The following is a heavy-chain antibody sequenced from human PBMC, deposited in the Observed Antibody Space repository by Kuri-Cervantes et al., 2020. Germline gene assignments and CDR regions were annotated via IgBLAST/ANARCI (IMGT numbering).Heavy chain of an antibody. CDR3: ARGYFDY. CDR2: ISSTSSYI. Sequence: ESLKISCEASGFRFSSYSMNWVRQAPGKGLEWVSSISSTSSYIYYADSVKGRFTISRDNAKNSLYLQMSSLRAEDTAVYYCARGYFDYWGQGTLVTVSS. V-gene: IGHV3-21*03. J-gene: IGHJ4*02. CDR1: GFRFSSYS.